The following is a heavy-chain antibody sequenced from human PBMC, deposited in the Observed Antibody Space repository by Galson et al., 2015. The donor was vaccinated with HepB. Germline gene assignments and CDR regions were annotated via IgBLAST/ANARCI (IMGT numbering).Heavy chain of an antibody. D-gene: IGHD3-22*01. CDR2: IYYTGST. V-gene: IGHV4-39*01. J-gene: IGHJ4*02. CDR1: GGSVSSGSYY. CDR3: ARGNYYYDSSGYLSFDY. Sequence: SETLSLTCTVSGGSVSSGSYYWGWIRQPPGKGLEGIGSIYYTGSTYYNPSLQGRVTISVDKSRNQFSLTLGSVTAADTAVYYCARGNYYYDSSGYLSFDYWGQGTLVTVSS.